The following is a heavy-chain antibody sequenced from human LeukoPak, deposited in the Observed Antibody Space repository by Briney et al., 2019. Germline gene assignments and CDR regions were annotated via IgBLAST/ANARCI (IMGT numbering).Heavy chain of an antibody. V-gene: IGHV3-23*01. D-gene: IGHD1-26*01. CDR2: IDSTGGDT. CDR3: ARGNLLASRELARANWFDP. J-gene: IGHJ5*02. CDR1: GFTFSSCA. Sequence: GGSLRLSCAASGFTFSSCAMSWVRQAPGKGLEWVSTIDSTGGDTYYADSVKGRYTISRDNSKNTLYLQMNSLRAEDTAVYYCARGNLLASRELARANWFDPWGQGTLVTVSS.